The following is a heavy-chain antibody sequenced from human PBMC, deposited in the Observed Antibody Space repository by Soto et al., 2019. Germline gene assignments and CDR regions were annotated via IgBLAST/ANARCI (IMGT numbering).Heavy chain of an antibody. J-gene: IGHJ4*02. Sequence: QVQLVQSGAEEKKPGASVKVSCKASGYTFTSYAMHWVRQAPGQRLEWMGWINAGNGNTKYSQKYKGRVTITRDTSGSTAYRELSSRRSEDTAVYCCARRIVAVTALDCWCQGTLVTVSS. V-gene: IGHV1-3*05. CDR3: ARRIVAVTALDC. CDR2: INAGNGNT. D-gene: IGHD2-21*02. CDR1: GYTFTSYA.